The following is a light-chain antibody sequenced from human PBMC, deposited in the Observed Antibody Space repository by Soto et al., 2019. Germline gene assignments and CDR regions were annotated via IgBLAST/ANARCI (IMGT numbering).Light chain of an antibody. V-gene: IGKV3-20*01. CDR3: QHYGSSLSIT. CDR1: QSVSSNY. Sequence: ESVLTQSPGTLSLSPGERATLSCRASQSVSSNYLAWYQHKPGQAPRLLIYGASSRATGIPDRFSGSGSGTAFTLTISRLDPEDFAVYYCQHYGSSLSITFGQGTRLEIK. J-gene: IGKJ5*01. CDR2: GAS.